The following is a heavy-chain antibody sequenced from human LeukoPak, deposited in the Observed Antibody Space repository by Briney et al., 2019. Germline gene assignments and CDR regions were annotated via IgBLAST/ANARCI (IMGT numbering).Heavy chain of an antibody. CDR2: MNPKSGNT. D-gene: IGHD7-27*01. Sequence: VASVKVSCKTSGYTFTNYDINWVRQATGQGLEWMGWMNPKSGNTGSAQRFQGRVTLTRDTSISTAYMELSSLGSEDTAVYYCARVWGSIDYWGQGTLVTVSS. J-gene: IGHJ4*02. CDR3: ARVWGSIDY. V-gene: IGHV1-8*01. CDR1: GYTFTNYD.